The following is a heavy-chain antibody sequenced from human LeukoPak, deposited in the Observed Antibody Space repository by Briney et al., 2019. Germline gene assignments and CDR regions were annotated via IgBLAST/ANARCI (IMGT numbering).Heavy chain of an antibody. V-gene: IGHV1-8*03. Sequence: ASVKVSCKASGYTFTSYDINWVRQATGQGLEWMGWMNPNSGNTGYAQKFQGRVTITRNTSISTAYMELSSLRSEDTAVYYCARVHSEGYYYYYYMDVWGKGTTVTVSS. D-gene: IGHD4-11*01. CDR3: ARVHSEGYYYYYYMDV. CDR1: GYTFTSYD. J-gene: IGHJ6*03. CDR2: MNPNSGNT.